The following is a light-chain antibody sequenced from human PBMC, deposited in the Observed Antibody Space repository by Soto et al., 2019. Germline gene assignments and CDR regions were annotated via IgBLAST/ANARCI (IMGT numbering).Light chain of an antibody. J-gene: IGLJ3*02. CDR3: TSYTPTGALV. CDR2: EVR. CDR1: NTDVGGYNY. Sequence: QSALTQPASVSGSPRQSITVSCTGTNTDVGGYNYVSWYQHRPGKAHRLMIYEVRNRLSGVSNRFSGSKSGNTASLTISGLQSEDEADYYCTSYTPTGALVFGSGTKLTVL. V-gene: IGLV2-14*01.